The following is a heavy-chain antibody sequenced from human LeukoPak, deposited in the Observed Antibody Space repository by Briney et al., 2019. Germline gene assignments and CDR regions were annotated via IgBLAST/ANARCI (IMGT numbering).Heavy chain of an antibody. CDR2: INPNSGGT. CDR3: ARDRTTGWFDP. V-gene: IGHV1-2*02. CDR1: GYTFTGYY. D-gene: IGHD2-8*02. Sequence: ASVKVSCKASGYTFTGYYMYWVRQATGQGLEWMGWINPNSGGTNYAQTFQGRVTMTRDTSISTAYMELTRLTSDDTAVYYCARDRTTGWFDPWGQGTLVTVSS. J-gene: IGHJ5*02.